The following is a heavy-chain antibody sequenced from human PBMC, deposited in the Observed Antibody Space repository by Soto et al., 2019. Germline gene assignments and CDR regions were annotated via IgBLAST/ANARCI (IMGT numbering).Heavy chain of an antibody. CDR2: IGIKANNYAT. J-gene: IGHJ6*02. CDR1: GFTFSGSA. D-gene: IGHD2-15*01. V-gene: IGHV3-73*01. Sequence: EVQLVESGGGSVQPGGSPKLSCAASGFTFSGSAMHWVRQASGKGLEWVGRIGIKANNYATAYAASVKGRFIISRDDSKNTAHLQMNSLKTEDTAVYYCTRPFDCSGDACYSGWYYYYGMDVWGQGTTVTVSS. CDR3: TRPFDCSGDACYSGWYYYYGMDV.